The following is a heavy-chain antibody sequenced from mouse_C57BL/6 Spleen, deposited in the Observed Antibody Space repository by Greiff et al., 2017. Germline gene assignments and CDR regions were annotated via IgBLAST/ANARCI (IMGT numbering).Heavy chain of an antibody. J-gene: IGHJ4*01. CDR2: ISGGGGNT. CDR1: GFTFSSYT. V-gene: IGHV5-9*01. CDR3: ARLEGAMDY. Sequence: EVNLVESGGGLVKPGGSLKLSCAASGFTFSSYTMSWVRQTPEKRLEWVATISGGGGNTYYPDSVKGRFTISRDNAKNTLYLQMSSLRSEDTALYYCARLEGAMDYWGQGTSVTVSS.